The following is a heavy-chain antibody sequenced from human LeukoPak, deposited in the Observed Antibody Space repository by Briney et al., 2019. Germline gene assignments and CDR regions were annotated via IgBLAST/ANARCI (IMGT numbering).Heavy chain of an antibody. V-gene: IGHV1-18*01. D-gene: IGHD3-10*01. CDR3: ARAYYYGSGSYYSS. J-gene: IGHJ4*02. Sequence: ASVKVSFTASGYTFTSYGISWVRQAPGQGHEWMGWISAYNGNTNYAQKLQGRVTMTTDTSTSTAYMELRSLRSDDTAVYYCARAYYYGSGSYYSSWGQGTLVTVSS. CDR2: ISAYNGNT. CDR1: GYTFTSYG.